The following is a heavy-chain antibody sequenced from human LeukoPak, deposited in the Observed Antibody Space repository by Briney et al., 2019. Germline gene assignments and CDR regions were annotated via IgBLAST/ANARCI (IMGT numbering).Heavy chain of an antibody. Sequence: GGSLRLSCAASGFTFSSSAMSWVRQVPGKGLEWVSGISASGGSTSYADSVRGRFTISRDNSKNTLYLQMNSLRAEDTAVYYCAKGEFGEALGDYWGQGTLVTVSS. CDR2: ISASGGST. CDR3: AKGEFGEALGDY. J-gene: IGHJ4*02. D-gene: IGHD3-10*01. CDR1: GFTFSSSA. V-gene: IGHV3-23*01.